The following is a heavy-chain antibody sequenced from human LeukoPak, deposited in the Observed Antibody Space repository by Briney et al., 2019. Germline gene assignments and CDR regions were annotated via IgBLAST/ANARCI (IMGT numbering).Heavy chain of an antibody. D-gene: IGHD6-19*01. CDR1: GFTFSSYW. J-gene: IGHJ4*02. CDR3: ARDSSGWYWGYFDY. Sequence: SGGSLRLSCAASGFTFSSYWMSWVRQAPGKGLEWVANIKQDGSEKYYVDSVKGRFTISRDNAKNSLYLQMKSLRAEDTAVYYCARDSSGWYWGYFDYWGQGTLVTVAS. V-gene: IGHV3-7*01. CDR2: IKQDGSEK.